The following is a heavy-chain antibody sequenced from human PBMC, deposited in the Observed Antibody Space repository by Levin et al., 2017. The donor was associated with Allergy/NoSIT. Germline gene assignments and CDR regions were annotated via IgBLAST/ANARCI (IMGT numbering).Heavy chain of an antibody. V-gene: IGHV3-74*01. CDR1: GFNFSSYW. D-gene: IGHD6-19*01. Sequence: GGSLRLSCAASGFNFSSYWMHWVRQAPGKGLVWVSRINAEGTTTGYAGPVKGRFAVSRDNARNTLYLQMNSLRAEDTAVYYCARGGVTAGLDIWGQGTMVTVSS. J-gene: IGHJ3*02. CDR2: INAEGTTT. CDR3: ARGGVTAGLDI.